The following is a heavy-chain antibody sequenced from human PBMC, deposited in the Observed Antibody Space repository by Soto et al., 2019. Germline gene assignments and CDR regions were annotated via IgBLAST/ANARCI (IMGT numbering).Heavy chain of an antibody. D-gene: IGHD4-17*01. CDR2: IKQDGSEK. V-gene: IGHV3-7*01. CDR3: ARSITPVRFDY. CDR1: GFTFSSYW. Sequence: EVQLVESGGGLVQPGGSLRLSCAASGFTFSSYWMSWVRQAPGKGLEWVANIKQDGSEKYYVDSVKDRFTISRDNAKNSLYLQMNSLRAEDTAVYYCARSITPVRFDYWGQGTLVTVSS. J-gene: IGHJ4*02.